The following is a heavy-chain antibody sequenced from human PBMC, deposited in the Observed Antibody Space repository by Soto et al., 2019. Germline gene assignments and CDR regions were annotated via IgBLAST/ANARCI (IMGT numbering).Heavy chain of an antibody. CDR3: AREKYDFWSGYYRNYYYYGMDV. D-gene: IGHD3-3*01. CDR1: GFTFGSYS. Sequence: PGWSLRLSCAATGFTFGSYSMNWVRHAPGKGLEWVSSISSSSAYIHYADSVKGRFTISRDNAKNSLYLQMNSLRVEDTAVYYYAREKYDFWSGYYRNYYYYGMDVWGQGTTVTVSS. V-gene: IGHV3-21*01. J-gene: IGHJ6*02. CDR2: ISSSSAYI.